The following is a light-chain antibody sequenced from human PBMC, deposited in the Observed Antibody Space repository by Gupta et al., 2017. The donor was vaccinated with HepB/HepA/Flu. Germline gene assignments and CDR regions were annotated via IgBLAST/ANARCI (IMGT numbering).Light chain of an antibody. J-gene: IGKJ2*01. CDR2: GAA. Sequence: EILTPPPPATLSLSPGASATLSSRASHSVRSNLDWYQQKPAQAPRLLIYGAATRSTGIPARFSGSGDGKEVTLTISSRQSEDFAVYYCQQYNNWAPYTFGQGTKLEIK. CDR1: HSVRSN. CDR3: QQYNNWAPYT. V-gene: IGKV3-15*01.